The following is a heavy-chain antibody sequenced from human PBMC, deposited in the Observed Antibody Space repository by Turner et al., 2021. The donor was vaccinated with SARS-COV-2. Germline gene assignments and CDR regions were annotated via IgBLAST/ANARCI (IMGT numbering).Heavy chain of an antibody. D-gene: IGHD2-15*01. Sequence: EVQLVETGGDLVQPGGSLRLSCAASGFTLSNYWMSWVRQAPGKGLEWVANIRQDGSEKEYVDSVKGRFTISRDNAKNTLYLQMNSLRAEDTAVYYCARDVVTATPGLDYWGQGTLVTVSS. J-gene: IGHJ4*02. CDR1: GFTLSNYW. CDR2: IRQDGSEK. V-gene: IGHV3-7*01. CDR3: ARDVVTATPGLDY.